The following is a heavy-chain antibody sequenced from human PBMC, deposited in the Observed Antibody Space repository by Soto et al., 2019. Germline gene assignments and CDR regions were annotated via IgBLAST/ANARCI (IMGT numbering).Heavy chain of an antibody. D-gene: IGHD5-12*01. CDR1: GFTFSSYD. V-gene: IGHV3-13*01. Sequence: GGSLRLSCAASGFTFSSYDMHWVRQATGKGLEWVSAIGTAGDTYYPGSVKGRFTISRENAKNSLYLQMNSLRAEDTAVYYCARVGYSGYEAPPYGMDVWGQGTTVTVSS. J-gene: IGHJ6*02. CDR2: IGTAGDT. CDR3: ARVGYSGYEAPPYGMDV.